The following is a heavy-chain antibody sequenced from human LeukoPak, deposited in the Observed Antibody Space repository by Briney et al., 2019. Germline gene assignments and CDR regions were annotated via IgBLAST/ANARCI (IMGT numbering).Heavy chain of an antibody. CDR2: INSDGSST. CDR3: TMVRGAHDY. D-gene: IGHD3-10*01. J-gene: IGHJ4*02. CDR1: GFTFSSYW. V-gene: IGHV3-74*01. Sequence: PGGSLRLSCAASGFTFSSYWMHWVRQAPGKGLVWVSRINSDGSSTGYADSVKGRFTISRDNAKNTLYLQMNSLRAEDTAVSRVTMVRGAHDYWGQGTLVTVSS.